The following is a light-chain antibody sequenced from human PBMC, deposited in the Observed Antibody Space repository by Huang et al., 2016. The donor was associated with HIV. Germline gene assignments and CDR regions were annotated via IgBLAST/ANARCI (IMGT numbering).Light chain of an antibody. Sequence: DIQMTQSPSSVSASVEDRVVITCRASQGISSWVSWYQLRPGKAPELLIFDASTLQNGGASRISGSGAGTDFVLTISSLQPEDYATYYCQQASSFPLTFGGGTKVEIK. CDR2: DAS. CDR3: QQASSFPLT. J-gene: IGKJ4*01. CDR1: QGISSW. V-gene: IGKV1-12*01.